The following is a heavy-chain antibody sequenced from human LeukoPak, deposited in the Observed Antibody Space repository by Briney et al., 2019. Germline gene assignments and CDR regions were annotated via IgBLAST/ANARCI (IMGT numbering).Heavy chain of an antibody. Sequence: GGSLRLSCAASGFMFSSYWMSWVRQAPGKGLEWVADIKEDGSEKSYVDSVKGRFTMSRDNAKNSLYLQMNSLRAEDTAVYYCARATTYDILTGYFDYWGQGTLVTVSS. CDR1: GFMFSSYW. D-gene: IGHD3-9*01. CDR3: ARATTYDILTGYFDY. CDR2: IKEDGSEK. V-gene: IGHV3-7*01. J-gene: IGHJ4*02.